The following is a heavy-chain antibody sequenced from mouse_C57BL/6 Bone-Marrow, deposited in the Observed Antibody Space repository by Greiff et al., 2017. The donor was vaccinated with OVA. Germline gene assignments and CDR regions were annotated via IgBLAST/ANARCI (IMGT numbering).Heavy chain of an antibody. Sequence: VMLVESGAELARPGASVKLSCKASGYTFTSYGISWVKQRTGQGLEWIGEIYPRSGNTYYNEKFKGKATLTADKSSSTAYMELRSLTSEDSAVYFCARSITTVVEDYAMDYWGQGTSVTVSS. V-gene: IGHV1-81*01. D-gene: IGHD1-1*01. CDR3: ARSITTVVEDYAMDY. CDR2: IYPRSGNT. J-gene: IGHJ4*01. CDR1: GYTFTSYG.